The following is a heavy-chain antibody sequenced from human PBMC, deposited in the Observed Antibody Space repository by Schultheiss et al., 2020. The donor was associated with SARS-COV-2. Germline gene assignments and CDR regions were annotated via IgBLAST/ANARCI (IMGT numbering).Heavy chain of an antibody. CDR2: IYPGDSDT. D-gene: IGHD2-2*01. V-gene: IGHV5-51*01. CDR3: ARQRVVNYYYYGMDV. CDR1: GYSFTSYW. J-gene: IGHJ6*02. Sequence: GGSLRLSCKGSGYSFTSYWIGWVRQMPGKGLEWMGIIYPGDSDTRYSLSFQGQVTISADKSISTAYLQWSSLKASDTAMYYCARQRVVNYYYYGMDVWGQGTTVTVSS.